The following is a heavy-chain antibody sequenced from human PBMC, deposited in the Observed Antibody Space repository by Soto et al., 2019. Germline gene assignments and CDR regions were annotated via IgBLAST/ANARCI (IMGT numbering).Heavy chain of an antibody. J-gene: IGHJ4*02. CDR1: GYTFTSYD. D-gene: IGHD3-9*01. V-gene: IGHV1-8*01. CDR3: ARGLGYYDILTGYYKTNPFDY. CDR2: MNPNSGNT. Sequence: ASVKVSCKASGYTFTSYDINWVRQATAQGLESMGWMNPNSGNTGYAQKFQGRVTMTRNTSISTAYMELSSLRSEDTAVYYCARGLGYYDILTGYYKTNPFDYWGQGTQVTVSS.